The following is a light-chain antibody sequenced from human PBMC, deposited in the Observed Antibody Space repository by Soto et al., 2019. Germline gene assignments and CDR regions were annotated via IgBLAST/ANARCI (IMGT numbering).Light chain of an antibody. Sequence: QSALTQPASVSGSPGQSITISCTGTSSDVGGYNYVSWYQQHPGKAPKLMIYDVSNRPSGVSNRFSGSKSGNKASLTISGLQVEDEADYYCSSYTRSSTLVFGGGTKLTVL. CDR2: DVS. J-gene: IGLJ2*01. V-gene: IGLV2-14*01. CDR1: SSDVGGYNY. CDR3: SSYTRSSTLV.